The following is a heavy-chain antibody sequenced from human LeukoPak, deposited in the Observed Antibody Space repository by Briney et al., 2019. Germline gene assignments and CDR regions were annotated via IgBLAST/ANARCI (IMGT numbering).Heavy chain of an antibody. V-gene: IGHV1-69*13. Sequence: VASVKVSCKASGGTFSSYAISWVRQAPGQGLEWMGGIIPIFGTANYAQKFQGRVTITADESTSTAYMELSRLRSEDTAVYYCARGVVPYYDFWSGPNVDYYYYYMDVWGKGTTVTVSS. CDR2: IIPIFGTA. D-gene: IGHD3-3*01. J-gene: IGHJ6*03. CDR3: ARGVVPYYDFWSGPNVDYYYYYMDV. CDR1: GGTFSSYA.